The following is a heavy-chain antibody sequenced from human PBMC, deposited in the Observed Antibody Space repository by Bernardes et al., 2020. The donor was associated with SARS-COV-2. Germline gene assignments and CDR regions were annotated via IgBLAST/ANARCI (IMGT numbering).Heavy chain of an antibody. CDR1: GYTFTSYE. Sequence: ASVKVSCKASGYTFTSYEINWVRQATGQGLEWMGWMNPNSGNTGFAQKFQGRVTMTWSTSISTAYMELSSLRSEDTAVYYCARGVSEYTNYYFDSWGQGTLVTVSS. V-gene: IGHV1-8*01. CDR3: ARGVSEYTNYYFDS. J-gene: IGHJ4*02. D-gene: IGHD4-4*01. CDR2: MNPNSGNT.